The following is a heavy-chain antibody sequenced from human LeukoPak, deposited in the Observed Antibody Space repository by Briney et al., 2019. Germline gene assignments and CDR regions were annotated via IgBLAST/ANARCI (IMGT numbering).Heavy chain of an antibody. D-gene: IGHD6-13*01. CDR1: GGSFSGYY. J-gene: IGHJ6*04. CDR2: INHSGST. Sequence: SETLSLTCAVYGGSFSGYYWSWIRQPPEKGLEWIGEINHSGSTNYNPSLKSRVTISVDTSKNQFSLKLSSVAAADTAVYYCARGQKLPHYYGMDVWGKGTTVTVSS. CDR3: ARGQKLPHYYGMDV. V-gene: IGHV4-34*01.